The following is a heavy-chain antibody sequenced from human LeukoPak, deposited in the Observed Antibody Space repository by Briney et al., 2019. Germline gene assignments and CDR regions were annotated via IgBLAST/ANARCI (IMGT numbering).Heavy chain of an antibody. CDR1: GFTFSSYG. D-gene: IGHD6-19*01. V-gene: IGHV3-33*08. J-gene: IGHJ6*02. CDR2: IWYGGSNK. CDR3: ARDSYSSGWSDGMDV. Sequence: GGSLRLSCAASGFTFSSYGMHWVRQAPGKGLEWVAVIWYGGSNKYYADSVKGRFTISRDNSKNTLYLQMNSLRAEDTAVYYCARDSYSSGWSDGMDVWGQGTTVTVSS.